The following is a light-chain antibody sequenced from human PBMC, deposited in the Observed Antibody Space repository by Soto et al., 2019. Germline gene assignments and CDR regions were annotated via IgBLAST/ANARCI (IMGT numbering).Light chain of an antibody. CDR1: QSISNNY. V-gene: IGKV3-20*01. CDR2: GAS. CDR3: QQYSGSYT. J-gene: IGKJ2*01. Sequence: ENVLTQSPGTLSLSPGERATLSCRASQSISNNYLAWYQRKPGQAPRLLIYGASSRATGLPDRFSGSGSGTDFTLTISRLEPEDFAVYYCQQYSGSYTFGQGTKPEIK.